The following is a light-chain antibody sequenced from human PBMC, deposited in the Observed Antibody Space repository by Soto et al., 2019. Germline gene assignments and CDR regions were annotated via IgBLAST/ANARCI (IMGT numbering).Light chain of an antibody. J-gene: IGKJ4*01. V-gene: IGKV1-39*01. CDR1: QSISTY. Sequence: DIQMIQSPSSLSASVGDRVTITCRASQSISTYLHWYQQKPGKAPNLLIYAASTLQSGVPSRFSGSGSGTDFTLTISSLQPEDFATYFCQHGYSTPLTFGGGTKVDIK. CDR3: QHGYSTPLT. CDR2: AAS.